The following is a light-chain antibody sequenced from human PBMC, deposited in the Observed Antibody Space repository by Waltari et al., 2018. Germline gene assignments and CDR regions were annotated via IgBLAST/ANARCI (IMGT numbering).Light chain of an antibody. Sequence: QSVLTQPPSASGTPGQRVTISCSGSTSNIGRNYVSWYQQFPGTAPKLLVYRNNERPSGGPDRISGAKSGTSASLAISGLRSEDEADYYCATWDGSLTAWVFGGGTKVTVL. J-gene: IGLJ3*02. CDR2: RNN. V-gene: IGLV1-47*01. CDR1: TSNIGRNY. CDR3: ATWDGSLTAWV.